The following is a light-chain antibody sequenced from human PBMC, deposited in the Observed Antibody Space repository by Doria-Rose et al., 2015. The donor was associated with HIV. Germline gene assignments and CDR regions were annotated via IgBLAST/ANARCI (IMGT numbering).Light chain of an antibody. Sequence: DIVMTQSPGTLSLSPGERATLSCRASQSFSSTYLAWYQQKPGQAPSLLIYDGSTRATGIPDRISASGSGTDFTLTINRLEPEDFALYYCHQYGTSWTFGQGTKVE. CDR3: HQYGTSWT. CDR1: QSFSSTY. V-gene: IGKV3-20*01. CDR2: DGS. J-gene: IGKJ1*01.